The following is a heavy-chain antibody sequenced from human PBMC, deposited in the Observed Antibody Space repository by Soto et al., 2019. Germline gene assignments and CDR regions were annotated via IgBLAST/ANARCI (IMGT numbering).Heavy chain of an antibody. J-gene: IGHJ5*02. V-gene: IGHV4-31*02. CDR1: GGSGSTGGYY. Sequence: TLSLTCTVSGGSGSTGGYYWTWIRQHPGKGLEWIGYIYYSGSTFCNPSLKSRVTISVDTSKNQFSLNLSSVTAADTAVYYCARGDYFVQNFFDPWGQGTLVTVSS. CDR2: IYYSGST. D-gene: IGHD3-10*02. CDR3: ARGDYFVQNFFDP.